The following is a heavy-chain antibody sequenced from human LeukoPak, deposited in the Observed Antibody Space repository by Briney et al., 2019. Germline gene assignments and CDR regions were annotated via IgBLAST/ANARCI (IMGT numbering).Heavy chain of an antibody. CDR1: GGSISSYY. V-gene: IGHV4-59*06. J-gene: IGHJ4*02. D-gene: IGHD5-24*01. CDR3: ARDNTLRDGYNWIDY. CDR2: IYYSGST. Sequence: SETLSLTCTVSGGSISSYYWNWIRQPPGKGLEWIGYIYYSGSTYYNPSLKSRGTISLDTSKNQCSLELSSVTAADTAVYYCARDNTLRDGYNWIDYWGQGTLVTVSS.